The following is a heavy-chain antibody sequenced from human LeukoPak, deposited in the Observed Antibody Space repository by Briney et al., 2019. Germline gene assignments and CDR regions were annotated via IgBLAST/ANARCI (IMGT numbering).Heavy chain of an antibody. Sequence: ASVKVSCKTSGYTFTDYYIHWVRQAPGQGLEWMAWMNPNSGGTSYAQKFQGRVTMTRDTSISTAYMELSRLRSDDTAVYYCAREHYDILTGSSSFDYWGQGTLVTVSS. J-gene: IGHJ4*02. D-gene: IGHD3-9*01. CDR2: MNPNSGGT. CDR1: GYTFTDYY. CDR3: AREHYDILTGSSSFDY. V-gene: IGHV1-2*02.